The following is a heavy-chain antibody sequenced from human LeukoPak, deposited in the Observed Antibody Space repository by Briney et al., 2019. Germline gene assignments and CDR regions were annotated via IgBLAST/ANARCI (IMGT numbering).Heavy chain of an antibody. CDR1: GGSISSSSYY. D-gene: IGHD5-24*01. CDR3: ALEMATSPGGDY. Sequence: SETLSLTCTVSGGSISSSSYYWGWIRQPPGKGLEWIGSIYYSGSTYYNPSLKSRVTISVDTSKNRFSLKLSSVTAADTAVYYCALEMATSPGGDYWGQGTLVTVSS. CDR2: IYYSGST. J-gene: IGHJ4*02. V-gene: IGHV4-39*07.